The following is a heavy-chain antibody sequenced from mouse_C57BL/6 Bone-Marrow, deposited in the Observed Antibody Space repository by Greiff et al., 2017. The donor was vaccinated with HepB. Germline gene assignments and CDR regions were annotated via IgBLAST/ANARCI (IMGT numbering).Heavy chain of an antibody. CDR3: ARSHPDY. J-gene: IGHJ2*01. V-gene: IGHV1-50*01. CDR1: GYTFTSYW. CDR2: IDPSDSYT. Sequence: VQLQQPGAELVKPGASVKLSCKASGYTFTSYWMQWVKLRPGQGLEWIGEIDPSDSYTNYNQKFKGKATLTVDTSSSTAYMQLSSLTSEDSAVYYCARSHPDYWGQGTTLTVSS.